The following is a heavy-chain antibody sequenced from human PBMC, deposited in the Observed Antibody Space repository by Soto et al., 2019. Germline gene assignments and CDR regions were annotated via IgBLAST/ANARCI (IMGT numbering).Heavy chain of an antibody. J-gene: IGHJ4*02. CDR1: GGSVSSGSYY. CDR2: IYYSGST. Sequence: SETLYLTCTVSGGSVSSGSYYWSWIRQPPGKGLEWIGYIYYSGSTNYNPSLKSRVTISVDTSKNQFSLKLSSVTAAGTAVYYCARDVEDSSSSFFDYWGQGTLVTVSS. V-gene: IGHV4-61*01. CDR3: ARDVEDSSSSFFDY. D-gene: IGHD6-6*01.